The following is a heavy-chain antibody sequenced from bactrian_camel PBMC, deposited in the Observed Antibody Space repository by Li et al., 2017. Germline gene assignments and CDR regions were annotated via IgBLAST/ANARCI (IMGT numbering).Heavy chain of an antibody. J-gene: IGHJ4*01. CDR2: IGTIGTT. CDR3: AAYRVARFGGSFYCGRTRYEYDQ. D-gene: IGHD2*01. CDR1: GYTGSTYC. V-gene: IGHV3S55*01. Sequence: HVQLVESGGGSVQAGESLRLSCAASGYTGSTYCLGWFRQAPGKEREGVAAIGTIGTTTYADSVKGRFTISKDGAKNSLYLQMDSLKLEDTAMYYCAAYRVARFGGSFYCGRTRYEYDQWGQGTQVTVS.